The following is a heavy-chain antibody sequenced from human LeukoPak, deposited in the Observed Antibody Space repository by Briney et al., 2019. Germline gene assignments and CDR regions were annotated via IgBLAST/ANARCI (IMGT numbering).Heavy chain of an antibody. CDR3: AKAMLGYSSSFRDYFDY. CDR1: GFTFSSYG. V-gene: IGHV3-30*02. J-gene: IGHJ4*02. Sequence: GGSLRLSCAASGFTFSSYGMHWVRQAPGKGLEWVAFIRYDGSNKYYADSVKGRFTISRDNSKNTLYLQMNSLRAEDTAVYYCAKAMLGYSSSFRDYFDYWGQGTLVTVSS. D-gene: IGHD6-6*01. CDR2: IRYDGSNK.